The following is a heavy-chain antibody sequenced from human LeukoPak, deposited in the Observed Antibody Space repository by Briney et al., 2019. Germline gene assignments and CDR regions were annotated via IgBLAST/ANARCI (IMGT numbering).Heavy chain of an antibody. J-gene: IGHJ4*02. CDR1: GYTFTGYY. D-gene: IGHD3-22*01. V-gene: IGHV1-2*02. CDR2: INPNSGGT. CDR3: AREYYDSSGYYHNNYFDY. Sequence: ASVKVSCKASGYTFTGYYMHWVRQAPGQGLEWMGWINPNSGGTNYAQKFQGRVTMTRDTSISTAYMELSRLRSDDTAVYYCAREYYDSSGYYHNNYFDYWGQGTLATVSS.